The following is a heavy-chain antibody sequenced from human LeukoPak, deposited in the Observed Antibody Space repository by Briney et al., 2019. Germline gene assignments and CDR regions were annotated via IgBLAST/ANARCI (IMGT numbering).Heavy chain of an antibody. CDR1: GFTFTSSA. CDR2: IVVGSGNT. J-gene: IGHJ4*02. CDR3: ARDADCGGDCYSDY. V-gene: IGHV1-58*02. Sequence: SVKVSCKTSGFTFTSSAMQWVRQARGQRLEWIGWIVVGSGNTKYAQKFQERVAITRDTSTSTAYMELSSLRSEDTAVYYCARDADCGGDCYSDYWGQGTLVTVSS. D-gene: IGHD2-21*02.